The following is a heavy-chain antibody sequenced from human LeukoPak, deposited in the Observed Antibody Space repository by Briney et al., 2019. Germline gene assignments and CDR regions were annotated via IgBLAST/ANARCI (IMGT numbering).Heavy chain of an antibody. CDR3: ARLHGGNSPLDY. Sequence: EASVTVSCKASGYTFTNYDVNWVRQATGQGLEWMGIIYPDDSNTIYSPSFQGQVTTAADKSINTAYLQWSSLKASDTAVYYCARLHGGNSPLDYGGEGPVVTVSS. J-gene: IGHJ4*02. CDR1: GYTFTNYD. CDR2: IYPDDSNT. D-gene: IGHD4-23*01. V-gene: IGHV5-51*01.